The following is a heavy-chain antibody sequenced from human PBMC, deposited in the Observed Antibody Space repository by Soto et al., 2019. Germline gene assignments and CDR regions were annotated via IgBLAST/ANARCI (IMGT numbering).Heavy chain of an antibody. J-gene: IGHJ4*02. V-gene: IGHV3-15*01. Sequence: EVQLVEAGGGLVKPGGSLRLSCAASGLSFTNAWMSWVRQAPGKGLEWVGRIKSKAAGGTADFAAPVKGRFTISRDDSENTLYLQMSSLKTEDTAVYYCTTYYYDSDGYYYGGFDHWGQGTLVTVSS. D-gene: IGHD3-22*01. CDR2: IKSKAAGGTA. CDR3: TTYYYDSDGYYYGGFDH. CDR1: GLSFTNAW.